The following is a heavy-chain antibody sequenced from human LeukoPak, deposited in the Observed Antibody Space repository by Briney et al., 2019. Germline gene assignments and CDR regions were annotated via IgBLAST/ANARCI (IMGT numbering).Heavy chain of an antibody. CDR2: ITTSSSHI. V-gene: IGHV3-21*01. CDR3: ATAQGSGYYFDY. J-gene: IGHJ4*02. Sequence: GGSLRLSCAASGFTFSSYNMNWVRQAPGKGLEWVSSITTSSSHIYYADSVKGRFTISRDNARNSLYLQMNSLRAEDTAVYYCATAQGSGYYFDYWGQGTLVTVSS. CDR1: GFTFSSYN. D-gene: IGHD3-22*01.